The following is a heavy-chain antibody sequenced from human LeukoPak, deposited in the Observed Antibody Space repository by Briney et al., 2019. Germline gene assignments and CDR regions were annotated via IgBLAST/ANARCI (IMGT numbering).Heavy chain of an antibody. CDR3: TTRLRYFDWTIYDFDY. CDR1: GFTFSNAW. Sequence: SGGSLRLSCAASGFTFSNAWMSGAREAPGKGLEGVGLFKSKTDGGTTDYAARVKGRFTISRDDSKNTLYPQMNSLKTEDTAVYYCTTRLRYFDWTIYDFDYWGQGTLVTVSS. D-gene: IGHD3-9*01. J-gene: IGHJ4*02. CDR2: FKSKTDGGTT. V-gene: IGHV3-15*01.